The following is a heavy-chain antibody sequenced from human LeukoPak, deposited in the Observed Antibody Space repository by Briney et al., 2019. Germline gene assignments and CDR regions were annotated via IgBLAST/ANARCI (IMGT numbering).Heavy chain of an antibody. V-gene: IGHV3-66*03. D-gene: IGHD3-22*01. J-gene: IGHJ5*02. CDR2: IYSRGST. CDR1: GFTVSNNY. Sequence: PEGSLRLSCAASGFTVSNNYMRWVRQAPGKGLEWVSSIYSRGSTSYVDSVKGRFTISRDNSKNTLFLQMNSLRVEDTAVYYCARDYYGPWGQGTLVTVSS. CDR3: ARDYYGP.